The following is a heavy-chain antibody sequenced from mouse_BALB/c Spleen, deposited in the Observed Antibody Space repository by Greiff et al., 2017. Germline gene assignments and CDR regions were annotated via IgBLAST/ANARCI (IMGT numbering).Heavy chain of an antibody. D-gene: IGHD2-4*01. CDR1: GYTFTSYW. Sequence: QVQLQQSGAELARPGASVKLSCKASGYTFTSYWMQWVKQRPGQGLEWIGAIYPGDGDTRYTQKFKGKATLTADKSSSTAYMQLSSLASEDSAVYYCARTGDYEVYFDYWGQGTTLTVSS. CDR2: IYPGDGDT. J-gene: IGHJ2*01. V-gene: IGHV1-87*01. CDR3: ARTGDYEVYFDY.